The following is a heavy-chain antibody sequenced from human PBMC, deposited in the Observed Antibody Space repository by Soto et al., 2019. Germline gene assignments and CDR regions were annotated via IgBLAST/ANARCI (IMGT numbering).Heavy chain of an antibody. V-gene: IGHV3-23*01. CDR1: GFTFSSYA. Sequence: GGSLRLSCAASGFTFSSYAMSWVRQAPGKGLEWVSAISGSGGSTYYADSVKGRFTISRDNSKNTLYLQMNSLRAEDTAVYYCAKDATYYDILTVPSHPQYYFDYSGQGTLVTVSS. J-gene: IGHJ4*02. CDR2: ISGSGGST. D-gene: IGHD3-9*01. CDR3: AKDATYYDILTVPSHPQYYFDY.